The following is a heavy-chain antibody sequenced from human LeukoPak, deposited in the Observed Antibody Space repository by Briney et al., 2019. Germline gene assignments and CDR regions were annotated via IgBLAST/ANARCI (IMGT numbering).Heavy chain of an antibody. CDR1: GGSISNGDYY. D-gene: IGHD6-13*01. J-gene: IGHJ4*02. Sequence: KPSETLSLTCNVSGGSISNGDYYWSWIRQPPGKGLEWIGYIYYGGSAYYNPSLKSRVTISVDTSKNQFSLNLTSMTAADTAVSYCAREPGSSSWFDYWGQGTLVTVSS. CDR2: IYYGGSA. V-gene: IGHV4-30-4*08. CDR3: AREPGSSSWFDY.